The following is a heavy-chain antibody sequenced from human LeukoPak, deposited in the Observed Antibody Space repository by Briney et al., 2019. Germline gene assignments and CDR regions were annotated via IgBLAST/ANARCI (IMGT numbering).Heavy chain of an antibody. J-gene: IGHJ5*02. V-gene: IGHV3-23*01. Sequence: HPGGTLRLSCAASGFTFSSYGMSWVRQAPGKGLEWVSAISGSGGSTYYADSVKGRFTISRDNSKNTLYLQMNSLRAEDTAVYYCAKAGRFIAARPWGWFDPWGQGTLVTVSS. CDR1: GFTFSSYG. D-gene: IGHD6-6*01. CDR3: AKAGRFIAARPWGWFDP. CDR2: ISGSGGST.